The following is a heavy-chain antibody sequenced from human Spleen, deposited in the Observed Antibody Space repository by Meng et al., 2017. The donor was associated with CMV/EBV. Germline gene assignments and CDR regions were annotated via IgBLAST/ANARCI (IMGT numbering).Heavy chain of an antibody. CDR2: ITGSGGST. Sequence: GESLKISCAASGFSFSTYAMTWVRQAPGKGLEWVSTITGSGGSTYYADSVKGRFTISRDNSKNTLYLQMNSLRAEDTAVYYCARARIAAPLYYYGMDVWGQGTTVTVSS. CDR3: ARARIAAPLYYYGMDV. CDR1: GFSFSTYA. V-gene: IGHV3-23*01. J-gene: IGHJ6*02. D-gene: IGHD6-13*01.